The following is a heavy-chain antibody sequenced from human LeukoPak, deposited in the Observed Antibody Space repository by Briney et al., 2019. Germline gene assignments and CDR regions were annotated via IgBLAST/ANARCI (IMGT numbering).Heavy chain of an antibody. CDR2: IWYDGSNK. J-gene: IGHJ3*02. D-gene: IGHD3-22*01. Sequence: GGSLRLSCAASGFTFSRHWMHWVRQAPGKGLEWVAVIWYDGSNKYYADSVKGRFTISRDNSKNTLYLQMNSLRAEDTAVYYCARVGVLGDYYDSSGYYHAFDIWGQGTMVTVSS. CDR3: ARVGVLGDYYDSSGYYHAFDI. V-gene: IGHV3-33*08. CDR1: GFTFSRHW.